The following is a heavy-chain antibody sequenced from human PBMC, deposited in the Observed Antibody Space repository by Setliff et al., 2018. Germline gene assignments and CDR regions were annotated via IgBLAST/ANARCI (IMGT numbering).Heavy chain of an antibody. V-gene: IGHV4-38-2*01. CDR3: ARLRGAFDY. J-gene: IGHJ4*02. Sequence: PSETLSLTCAVSGYSTSSGYYWGWIRQPPGKGLEWIGYIYYSGSTNYNPSLESRVTISVDTSKNQFSLRLNSATAADTAVYYCARLRGAFDYWGQGTLVTVSS. CDR1: GYSTSSGYY. D-gene: IGHD3-16*01. CDR2: IYYSGST.